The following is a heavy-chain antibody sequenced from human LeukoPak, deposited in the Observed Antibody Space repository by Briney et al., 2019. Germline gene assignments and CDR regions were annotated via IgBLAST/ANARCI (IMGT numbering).Heavy chain of an antibody. D-gene: IGHD5-18*01. J-gene: IGHJ6*03. CDR3: ARRGYSYGKNYYMDV. CDR2: INHSGST. CDR1: GGSFSGYY. Sequence: SETLSLTCAVYGGSFSGYYWSWIRQPPGKGLEWIGEINHSGSTNYNPSLKSRVTISVDTSKNQFSLKLSSVTAADTAVYYCARRGYSYGKNYYMDVWGKGTTVTVSS. V-gene: IGHV4-34*01.